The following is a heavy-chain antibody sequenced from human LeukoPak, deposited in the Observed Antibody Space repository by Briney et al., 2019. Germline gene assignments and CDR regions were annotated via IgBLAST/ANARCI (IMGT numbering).Heavy chain of an antibody. CDR1: GFTFSNYA. CDR2: ISSNGDST. V-gene: IGHV3-64D*09. Sequence: QPGGSPRLSCSASGFTFSNYAMHWVRQAPGKGLEYVSAISSNGDSTYYADSVKGRFIISRDNSKNSLSLQMSSLRPEDTAVYYCVKSASSFGANWFDPWGQGTLVTVSS. J-gene: IGHJ5*02. CDR3: VKSASSFGANWFDP. D-gene: IGHD3-3*01.